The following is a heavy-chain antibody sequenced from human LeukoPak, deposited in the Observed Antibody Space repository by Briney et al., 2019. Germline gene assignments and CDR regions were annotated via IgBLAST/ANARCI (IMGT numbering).Heavy chain of an antibody. CDR1: GGSISSGSYY. Sequence: PSETLSLTCTVSGGSISSGSYYWSWIRQPAGKGLEWIGRIYTSGSTNYNPSLKSRVTISVDTSKNQFSLKLSSVTAADTAVYYCARAGYSYGPSFDYWGQGTLVTVSS. CDR2: IYTSGST. D-gene: IGHD5-18*01. V-gene: IGHV4-61*02. J-gene: IGHJ4*02. CDR3: ARAGYSYGPSFDY.